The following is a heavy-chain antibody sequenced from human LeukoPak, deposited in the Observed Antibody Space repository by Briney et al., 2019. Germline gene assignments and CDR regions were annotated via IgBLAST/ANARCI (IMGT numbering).Heavy chain of an antibody. CDR3: AKGSKVVPAASNIDY. J-gene: IGHJ4*02. D-gene: IGHD2-2*01. V-gene: IGHV3-74*01. CDR2: IKSDGST. Sequence: QPGGSLRLSCAASGFTFSSYWMHWVRQTPGKGLMWVARIKSDGSTVYADSVQGRFTISRDNSKNTLYLQMNSLRAEDTAVYYCAKGSKVVPAASNIDYWGQGTLVTVSS. CDR1: GFTFSSYW.